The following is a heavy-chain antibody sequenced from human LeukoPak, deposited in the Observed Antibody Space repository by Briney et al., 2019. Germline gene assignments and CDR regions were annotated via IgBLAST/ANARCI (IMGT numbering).Heavy chain of an antibody. CDR2: ISYDGSNK. V-gene: IGHV3-30*18. D-gene: IGHD2-15*01. J-gene: IGHJ4*02. CDR3: AKDPRRYCSGGSCSRLDY. CDR1: GFTFSSYG. Sequence: GRSLRLSCAASGFTFSSYGMPWVRQAPGKGLEWVAVISYDGSNKYYADSVKGRFTISRDNSKNTLYLQMNSLRAEDTAVYYCAKDPRRYCSGGSCSRLDYWGQGTLVTVSS.